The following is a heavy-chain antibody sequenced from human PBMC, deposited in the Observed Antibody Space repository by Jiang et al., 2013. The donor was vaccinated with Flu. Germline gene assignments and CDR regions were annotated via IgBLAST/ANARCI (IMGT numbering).Heavy chain of an antibody. Sequence: GLEWMGIINPSGGSTSYAQKFQGRVTMTRDTSTSTVYMELSSLRSEDTAVYYCARDAYPNYFDYWGQGTLVTVSS. J-gene: IGHJ4*02. CDR3: ARDAYPNYFDY. V-gene: IGHV1-46*01. CDR2: INPSGGST.